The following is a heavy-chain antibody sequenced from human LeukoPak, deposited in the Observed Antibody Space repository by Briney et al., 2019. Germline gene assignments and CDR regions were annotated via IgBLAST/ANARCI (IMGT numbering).Heavy chain of an antibody. J-gene: IGHJ4*02. D-gene: IGHD1-26*01. Sequence: PSETLSLTCTVSGGSISSYYWSWIRQPPGKGLEWIGYIYYSGSTNYNPSLKSRVTISVDTAKNQFSLKLRSVTAADTAVYYCARQIVGETYFDYWGQGTLVTVSS. V-gene: IGHV4-59*08. CDR3: ARQIVGETYFDY. CDR2: IYYSGST. CDR1: GGSISSYY.